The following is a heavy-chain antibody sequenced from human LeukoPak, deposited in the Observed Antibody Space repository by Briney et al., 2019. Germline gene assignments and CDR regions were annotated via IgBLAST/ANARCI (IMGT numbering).Heavy chain of an antibody. V-gene: IGHV3-23*01. D-gene: IGHD5-12*01. CDR1: GFTFSSYA. J-gene: IGHJ6*03. CDR2: ISGSGGST. Sequence: GGSLRLSCAASGFTFSSYAMTWVRQAPGKGLEWVSAISGSGGSTYYADSVKGRFTISRDNSKNTLYLQRNSLRAEDTAVYYCAKCIVATNYYYYYMDVWGKGTTVTVSS. CDR3: AKCIVATNYYYYYMDV.